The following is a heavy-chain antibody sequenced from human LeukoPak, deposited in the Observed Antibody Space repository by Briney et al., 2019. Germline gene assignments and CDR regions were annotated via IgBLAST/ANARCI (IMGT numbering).Heavy chain of an antibody. Sequence: PSETLSLTCNVSGESISSHYWSWTRQSPGRGREWIGYITKSATTKFNPSLKSRVTISRDTSKKQISLRLTSTAGADAAVFFCARFVVVRGSMEYYYYYMDVWGRGTTVIVSS. J-gene: IGHJ6*03. CDR2: ITKSATT. D-gene: IGHD2-2*01. CDR3: ARFVVVRGSMEYYYYYMDV. V-gene: IGHV4-59*11. CDR1: GESISSHY.